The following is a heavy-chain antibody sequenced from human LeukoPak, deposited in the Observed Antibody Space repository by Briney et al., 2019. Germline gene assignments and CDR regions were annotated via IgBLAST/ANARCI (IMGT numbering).Heavy chain of an antibody. CDR1: GFTFSSYG. Sequence: GGSLRLSCAASGFTFSSYGMHWVRQAPGKGLEWVAVISYDGSNKYYADSVKGRFTISRDNSKNTLYLQMNSLRAEDTAVYYCARGNYYGMDVWGQGTTVTVSS. J-gene: IGHJ6*02. CDR2: ISYDGSNK. V-gene: IGHV3-30*03. CDR3: ARGNYYGMDV.